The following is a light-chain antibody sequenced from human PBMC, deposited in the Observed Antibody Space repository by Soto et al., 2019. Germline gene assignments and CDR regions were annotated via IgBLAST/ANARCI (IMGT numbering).Light chain of an antibody. CDR1: QGIRNA. CDR2: AAS. Sequence: DIQMTQSPSSLSASVGDGVTITCRASQGIRNALAWYQQKPGKAPKRLIYAASSLHSGVPSRFSGSGSGTEFTLTISSLQPEDFATYYCLQHNSYPRTFGQGTKVEIK. CDR3: LQHNSYPRT. V-gene: IGKV1-17*01. J-gene: IGKJ1*01.